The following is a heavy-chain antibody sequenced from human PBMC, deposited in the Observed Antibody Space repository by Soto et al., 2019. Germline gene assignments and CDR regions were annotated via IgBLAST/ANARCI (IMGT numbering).Heavy chain of an antibody. V-gene: IGHV4-34*01. CDR1: GGSFSGYY. Sequence: QVQLQQWGAGLLKPSETLSLTCAVYGGSFSGYYWSWIRQPPGKGLEWIGEINHSGSTNYNPSLKSRVTISVDTSKYQFSLKLSSVTAADTAVYYCARGYCSGGSCYATGGYYFDYWGQGTLVTVSS. CDR3: ARGYCSGGSCYATGGYYFDY. J-gene: IGHJ4*02. D-gene: IGHD2-15*01. CDR2: INHSGST.